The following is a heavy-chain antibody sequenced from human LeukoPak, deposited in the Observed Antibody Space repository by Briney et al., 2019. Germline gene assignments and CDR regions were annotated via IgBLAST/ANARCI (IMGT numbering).Heavy chain of an antibody. Sequence: ASVKVSCKVSGYTLTELSMHWVRQAPGKGLEWMGGFDPEDGETINAQKFQGRVTMTEDTSTDTAYMELSSLRSEDTAVYYCATPTVTTDLYYFDYWGQGTLVTVSS. CDR3: ATPTVTTDLYYFDY. CDR2: FDPEDGET. D-gene: IGHD4-17*01. J-gene: IGHJ4*02. V-gene: IGHV1-24*01. CDR1: GYTLTELS.